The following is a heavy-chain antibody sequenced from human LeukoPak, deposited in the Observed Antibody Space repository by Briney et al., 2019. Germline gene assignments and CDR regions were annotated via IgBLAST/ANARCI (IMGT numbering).Heavy chain of an antibody. CDR2: IRSKANSYAT. Sequence: PGGSLRLSCAASGFTFSGSAMHWVRQASGKGLEWVGRIRSKANSYATAYAASVKGRFTISRDDSKNTAYLQMNSLKTGDTAVYYCTRREAVAGRSVDYWGQGTLVTVSS. CDR3: TRREAVAGRSVDY. J-gene: IGHJ4*02. V-gene: IGHV3-73*01. D-gene: IGHD6-19*01. CDR1: GFTFSGSA.